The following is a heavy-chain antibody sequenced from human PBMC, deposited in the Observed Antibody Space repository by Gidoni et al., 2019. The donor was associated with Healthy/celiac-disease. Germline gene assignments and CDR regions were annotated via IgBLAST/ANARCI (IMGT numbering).Heavy chain of an antibody. CDR3: ASQRWSDAFDI. J-gene: IGHJ3*02. Sequence: QVQLVESGGGVVQPGMSLRPSCSAAGFTFSSYAMHWVRQAPGKGLEWVAVISYDGRNKDYADSVKGRFTISRDNSKNTLYLQMNSLRAEDTAVYYCASQRWSDAFDIWGQGTMVTVSS. D-gene: IGHD6-13*01. CDR1: GFTFSSYA. V-gene: IGHV3-30*04. CDR2: ISYDGRNK.